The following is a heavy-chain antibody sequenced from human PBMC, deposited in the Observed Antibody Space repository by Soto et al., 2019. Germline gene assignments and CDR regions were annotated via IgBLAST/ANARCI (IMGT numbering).Heavy chain of an antibody. CDR2: IFSNDEK. CDR1: GFSHSNARMG. CDR3: ARILRDSSGWYEVDDFDY. Sequence: QVTLKESGPVLVKPTETLTLTCTGSGFSHSNARMGLSWIRQPPGNALEWLAHIFSNDEKSYSTSLKSRLTISKDTSKSQVVLTMTNMGPVDTATYYCARILRDSSGWYEVDDFDYWGQGTLVTVSS. V-gene: IGHV2-26*01. D-gene: IGHD6-19*01. J-gene: IGHJ4*02.